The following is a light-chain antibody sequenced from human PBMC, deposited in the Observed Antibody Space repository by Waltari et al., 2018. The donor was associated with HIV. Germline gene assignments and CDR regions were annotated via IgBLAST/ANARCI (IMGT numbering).Light chain of an antibody. J-gene: IGKJ3*01. CDR3: QQLNSYPFT. V-gene: IGKV1-9*01. Sequence: DIQLTQSPSFLSASVGDRVTITCRASQGISSSLAWYQQKPGKAPKLLIYAASTLHSGVPSRFSGSGSGTEFTLTISSLQPEDFVTYSCQQLNSYPFTFGPGTKVGIK. CDR2: AAS. CDR1: QGISSS.